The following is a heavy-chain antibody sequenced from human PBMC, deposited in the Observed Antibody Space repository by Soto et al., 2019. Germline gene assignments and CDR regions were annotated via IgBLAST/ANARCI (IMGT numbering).Heavy chain of an antibody. V-gene: IGHV3-74*01. J-gene: IGHJ6*03. CDR2: INSDGSST. Sequence: GGSLRLSCAASGFTFSSYWMHWVRQAPGKGLVWVSRINSDGSSTSYADSVKGRFTISRDNAKNTLYLQMNSLRAEDTAVYYCETAATYYYYYMDVWGKGTTVTVSS. CDR3: ETAATYYYYYMDV. CDR1: GFTFSSYW.